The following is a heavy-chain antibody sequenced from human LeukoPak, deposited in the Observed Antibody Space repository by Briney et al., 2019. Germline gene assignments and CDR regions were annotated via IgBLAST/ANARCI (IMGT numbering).Heavy chain of an antibody. CDR2: ISYDGSNK. Sequence: GGSLRLSCAASGFTFTSYGMHWVRQAPGKGLEWVAVISYDGSNKYYADSVKGRFTISRDNAKNSLYLQMNSLRAEDTAVYYCARETMVRGVMRYGMDVWGQGTTVTVSS. J-gene: IGHJ6*02. CDR3: ARETMVRGVMRYGMDV. CDR1: GFTFTSYG. D-gene: IGHD3-10*01. V-gene: IGHV3-30*03.